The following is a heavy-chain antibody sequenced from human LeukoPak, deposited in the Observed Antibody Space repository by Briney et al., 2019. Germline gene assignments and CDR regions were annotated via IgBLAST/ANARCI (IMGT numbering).Heavy chain of an antibody. CDR2: ISSNGGST. CDR3: ARAPRYCSSTSCYTGYLVY. Sequence: GGSLRLSCAASGFTFSSYAMHWVRQAPGKGLEYVSAISSNGGSTYYANSVKGRFTISSENSKNTLYLQMGSLRAEDMAVYYCARAPRYCSSTSCYTGYLVYWGQGTLVTVSS. J-gene: IGHJ4*02. D-gene: IGHD2-2*02. V-gene: IGHV3-64*01. CDR1: GFTFSSYA.